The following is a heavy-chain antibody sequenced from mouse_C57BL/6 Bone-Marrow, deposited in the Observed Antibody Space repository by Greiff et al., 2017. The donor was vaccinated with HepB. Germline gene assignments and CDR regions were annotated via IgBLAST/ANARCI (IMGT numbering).Heavy chain of an antibody. D-gene: IGHD3-1*01. CDR1: GYTFTDYY. Sequence: EVQLQQSGPELVKPGASVKISCKASGYTFTDYYMNWVKQSHGKSLEWIGDINPNNGGTSYNQKFKGKATLTVDKSSSTAYMELRSLTSEDSAVYYCASGPSSWFAYWGQGTLVTVSA. CDR2: INPNNGGT. J-gene: IGHJ3*01. CDR3: ASGPSSWFAY. V-gene: IGHV1-26*01.